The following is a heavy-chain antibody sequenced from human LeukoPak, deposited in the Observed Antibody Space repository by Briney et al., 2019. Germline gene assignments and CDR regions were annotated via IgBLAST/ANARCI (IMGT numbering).Heavy chain of an antibody. CDR3: AKDYYDSSGYYDSTRFDP. CDR2: ISGSGGST. D-gene: IGHD3-22*01. CDR1: GFTFSSYA. J-gene: IGHJ5*02. Sequence: GGSLRLSCAASGFTFSSYAMSWVRQAPGKGLEWVSAISGSGGSTCYADSVKGRFTISRDNSKNTLYLQMNSLRAEDTAVYYCAKDYYDSSGYYDSTRFDPWGQGTLVTVSS. V-gene: IGHV3-23*01.